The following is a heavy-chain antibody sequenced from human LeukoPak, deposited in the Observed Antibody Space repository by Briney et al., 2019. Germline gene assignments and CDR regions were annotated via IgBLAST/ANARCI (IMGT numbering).Heavy chain of an antibody. CDR1: GFTFSSYG. CDR3: ARGESSYCSGGCYFAS. V-gene: IGHV3-30*03. Sequence: GGTLRLSCAASGFTFSSYGMSWVRQAPGKGLEWVAVISYDGSNKYYADSVKGRFTISRDNSKNTLYLQMNSLRAEDTAMYYCARGESSYCSGGCYFASWGQGTLVTISS. D-gene: IGHD2-21*02. CDR2: ISYDGSNK. J-gene: IGHJ5*01.